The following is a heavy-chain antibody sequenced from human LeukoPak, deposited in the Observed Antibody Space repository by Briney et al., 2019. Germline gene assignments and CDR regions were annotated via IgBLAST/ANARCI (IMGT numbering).Heavy chain of an antibody. V-gene: IGHV3-7*01. CDR2: INQDGSEE. Sequence: HPGGSLRLSCAASGLPFSTFWMTWVRQAPGKGLEWVANINQDGSEEYYVDSVKGRFTISRDNAKNSVYLQMNSLRVEDTGIYYCARNARGPGDYWGQGTVVTVSS. J-gene: IGHJ4*02. D-gene: IGHD2-2*01. CDR3: ARNARGPGDY. CDR1: GLPFSTFW.